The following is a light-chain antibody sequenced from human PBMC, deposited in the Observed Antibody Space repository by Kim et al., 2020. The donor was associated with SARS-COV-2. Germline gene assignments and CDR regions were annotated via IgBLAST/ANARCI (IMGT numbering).Light chain of an antibody. CDR1: QSIRSGY. CDR2: GAS. Sequence: FPPGESATLSCRASQSIRSGYLAWYQQKPGQAPRLLIYGASSRATGIPDRFSGSGSGTDFTLTISRLEPEDFAVYYCQQYDSSPVFGPGTKVDIK. V-gene: IGKV3-20*01. CDR3: QQYDSSPV. J-gene: IGKJ3*01.